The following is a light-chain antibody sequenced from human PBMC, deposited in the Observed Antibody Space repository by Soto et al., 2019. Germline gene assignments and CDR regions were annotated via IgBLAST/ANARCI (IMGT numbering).Light chain of an antibody. V-gene: IGKV1-39*01. J-gene: IGKJ1*01. Sequence: DIQMTQSPSSLSASVGDRVTITCRASQSISSYLNWYQQKPGKAPKLLIYAASSLQSGVPSRFSGSGSGTDFTLIISSLQPADFATYYCQQSYNTPPTFGQGTKVEIK. CDR1: QSISSY. CDR3: QQSYNTPPT. CDR2: AAS.